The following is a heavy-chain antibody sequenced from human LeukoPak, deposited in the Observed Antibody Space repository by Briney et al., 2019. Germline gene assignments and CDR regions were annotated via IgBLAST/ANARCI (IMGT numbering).Heavy chain of an antibody. Sequence: SETLSLTCTVSGGSISSYYWSWIRQPPGKGLEWIGYIYYSGSTNYNPSLKSRVTISVDTSKNQFSLKLSSVTAADTAVYYCARRGYYDSSANDYWGQGTLVTVSS. V-gene: IGHV4-59*12. CDR1: GGSISSYY. CDR2: IYYSGST. J-gene: IGHJ4*02. CDR3: ARRGYYDSSANDY. D-gene: IGHD3-22*01.